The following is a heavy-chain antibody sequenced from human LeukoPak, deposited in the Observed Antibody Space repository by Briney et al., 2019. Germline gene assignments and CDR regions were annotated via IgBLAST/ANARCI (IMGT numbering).Heavy chain of an antibody. CDR3: AKARDGYNYGARLIDY. CDR2: ISGSGGST. J-gene: IGHJ4*02. Sequence: GGSLRLSCAASGFTFSSFAMSSVRQAPGKGLGWVSTISGSGGSTFYADSVKGRFTISRDNSHNTLYLQMNSLRAEDTAVYYCAKARDGYNYGARLIDYWGQGTLVTVSS. V-gene: IGHV3-23*01. D-gene: IGHD5-24*01. CDR1: GFTFSSFA.